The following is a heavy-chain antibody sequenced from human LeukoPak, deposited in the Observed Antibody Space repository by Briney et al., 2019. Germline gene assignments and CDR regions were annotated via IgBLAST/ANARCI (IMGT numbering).Heavy chain of an antibody. CDR3: ARGPHFYGSGSYEYSYYYYYYGMDV. V-gene: IGHV4-34*01. Sequence: SETLSLTCAVYGGSFSGYYWSWIRQPPGKGLEWIGEINHSGSTNYNPSLKSRVTISVDTSKNQFSLKLSSVTAADTAVYYCARGPHFYGSGSYEYSYYYYYYGMDVWGKGTAVTVSS. D-gene: IGHD3-10*01. CDR1: GGSFSGYY. CDR2: INHSGST. J-gene: IGHJ6*04.